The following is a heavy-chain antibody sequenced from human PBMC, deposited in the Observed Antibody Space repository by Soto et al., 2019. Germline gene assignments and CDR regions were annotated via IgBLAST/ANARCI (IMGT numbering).Heavy chain of an antibody. V-gene: IGHV3-23*01. Sequence: GGSLRLSCAASGFTFSSYAMSWVRQAPGKGLEWVSAISGSGGSTYYADSVKGRFTISRDNSKNTLYLQMNSLRAEDTAVYYCASGYSSSWLKYDAFDIWGQGTMVTVSS. CDR3: ASGYSSSWLKYDAFDI. CDR1: GFTFSSYA. J-gene: IGHJ3*02. CDR2: ISGSGGST. D-gene: IGHD6-13*01.